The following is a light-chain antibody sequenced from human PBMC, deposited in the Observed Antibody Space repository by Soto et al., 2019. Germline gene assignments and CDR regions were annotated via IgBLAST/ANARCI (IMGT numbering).Light chain of an antibody. V-gene: IGLV1-40*01. J-gene: IGLJ1*01. CDR1: SSNIGAGYD. CDR2: GNS. Sequence: QSVLTQPPSVSGAPGQRGTISCTGSSSNIGAGYDVHWSQQLPGTAPKLLIYGNSNRPSGVPDRFSGSKSGTSASLAITGLQAEDEADYYCQSYDSSLSGYVFGTGTKVTVL. CDR3: QSYDSSLSGYV.